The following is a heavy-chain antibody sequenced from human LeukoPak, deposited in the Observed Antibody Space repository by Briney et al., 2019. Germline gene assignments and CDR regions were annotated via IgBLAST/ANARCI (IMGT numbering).Heavy chain of an antibody. D-gene: IGHD6-19*01. V-gene: IGHV1-8*01. CDR2: MNPNSGNT. J-gene: IGHJ4*02. CDR1: GYTFTSCD. CDR3: TRGSSGRRDN. Sequence: ATVKVSCKASGYTFTSCDINWVRQATGQGLEWMGWMNPNSGNTGYGQSFQGRITMTRDISIGTAYMELSNLTSEDTAIYYCTRGSSGRRDNWGQGTLVTVSA.